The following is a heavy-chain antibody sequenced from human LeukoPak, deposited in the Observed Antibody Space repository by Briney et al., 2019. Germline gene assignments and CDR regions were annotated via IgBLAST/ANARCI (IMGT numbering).Heavy chain of an antibody. Sequence: SETLSLTCTVSGGSISSYYWSWIRQPAGKGLEWIGRIYTSGSTHYNPSLKSRVTISVDKSKNQFSLKLSSVTAADTAVYYCARMGSEYYYYYMDVWGKGTTVTVSS. CDR1: GGSISSYY. V-gene: IGHV4-4*07. CDR3: ARMGSEYYYYYMDV. D-gene: IGHD3-10*01. J-gene: IGHJ6*03. CDR2: IYTSGST.